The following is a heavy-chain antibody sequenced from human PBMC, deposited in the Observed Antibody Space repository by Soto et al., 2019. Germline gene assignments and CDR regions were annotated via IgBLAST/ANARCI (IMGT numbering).Heavy chain of an antibody. D-gene: IGHD1-26*01. V-gene: IGHV1-18*01. CDR3: ASEGIVGDPFDY. Sequence: ASVKVSCKASGYTFTSYDINWVRQATGQGLEWMGWISAYNGNTNYAQKLQGRVTMTTDTSTSTAYMELRSLRSDDTAVYYCASEGIVGDPFDYWGQGTLVTVSS. J-gene: IGHJ4*02. CDR2: ISAYNGNT. CDR1: GYTFTSYD.